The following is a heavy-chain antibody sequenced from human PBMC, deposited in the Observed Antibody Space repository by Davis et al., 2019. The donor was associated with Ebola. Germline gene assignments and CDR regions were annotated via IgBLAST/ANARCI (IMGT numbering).Heavy chain of an antibody. CDR3: ARVPVVPAAGGVDY. D-gene: IGHD2-2*01. CDR2: IYYSGST. Sequence: MPSETLSLTCTVSGGSISSYYWSWIRQPPGKGLEWIGYIYYSGSTNYNPSLKSRVTISVDTSKNQFSLKLSSVTAADTAVYYCARVPVVPAAGGVDYWGQGTLVTVSS. CDR1: GGSISSYY. J-gene: IGHJ4*02. V-gene: IGHV4-59*01.